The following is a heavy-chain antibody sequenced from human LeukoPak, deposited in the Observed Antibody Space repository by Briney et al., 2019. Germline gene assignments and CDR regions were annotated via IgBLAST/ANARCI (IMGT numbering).Heavy chain of an antibody. Sequence: GGSLRLSCAASGFTFSSYSMNWVRQAPGKGLEWISYISSSSSIIYYADSLKGRVTISRDNGKNSLYLQMNSLRAEDTAVYYCARDQGGVGYWGQGTLVTVSS. J-gene: IGHJ4*02. CDR1: GFTFSSYS. D-gene: IGHD3-16*01. V-gene: IGHV3-48*01. CDR2: ISSSSSII. CDR3: ARDQGGVGY.